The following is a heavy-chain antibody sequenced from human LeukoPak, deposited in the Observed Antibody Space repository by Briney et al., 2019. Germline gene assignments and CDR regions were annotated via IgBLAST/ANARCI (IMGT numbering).Heavy chain of an antibody. CDR1: GFTFSSHG. D-gene: IGHD4/OR15-4a*01. J-gene: IGHJ4*02. V-gene: IGHV3-64*01. CDR2: ITSNGGTT. Sequence: PGGSLRLSCAASGFTFSSHGMHWVRQAPGKGLEYLSAITSNGGTTYYANSVKGRFTISRDNSRNTLYLQMASLRAEDMAVYYCAKTYGASYEGVFDSWGQGTLVTVSS. CDR3: AKTYGASYEGVFDS.